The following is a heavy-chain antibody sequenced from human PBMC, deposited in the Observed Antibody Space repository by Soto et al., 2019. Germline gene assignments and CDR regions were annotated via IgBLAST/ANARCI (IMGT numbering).Heavy chain of an antibody. V-gene: IGHV3-74*01. CDR2: ISTDGSST. CDR1: GFTFSTYW. Sequence: EVQLVESGGGLVQPGGSLRRSCAATGFTFSTYWMHWVRQGPGKGLVWVSRISTDGSSTTYADSVKGRFTICRDNAKNTLYLQMNSLRAEDTAVYYCARATGSNHPVDYWGQGSLVTVSS. J-gene: IGHJ4*02. D-gene: IGHD2-2*01. CDR3: ARATGSNHPVDY.